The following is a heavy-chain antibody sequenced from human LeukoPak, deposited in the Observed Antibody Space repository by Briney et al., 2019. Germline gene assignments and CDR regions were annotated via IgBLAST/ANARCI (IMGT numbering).Heavy chain of an antibody. CDR1: GYTFTSYY. V-gene: IGHV1-46*01. J-gene: IGHJ3*02. Sequence: ASVKVSCKASGYTFTSYYMHWVRQAPGQGLEWMGIINPSGGSTSYAQKFQGRVTMTRDTSTSTVHMELSSLRSEDTAVYYCARGWTTVVINVGDDAFDIWGQGTMVTVSS. CDR3: ARGWTTVVINVGDDAFDI. D-gene: IGHD4-23*01. CDR2: INPSGGST.